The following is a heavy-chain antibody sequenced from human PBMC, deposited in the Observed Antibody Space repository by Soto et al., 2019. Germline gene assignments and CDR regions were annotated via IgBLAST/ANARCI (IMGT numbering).Heavy chain of an antibody. CDR1: GGSILDIAYC. J-gene: IGHJ4*02. CDR3: ARSSIKPQVFMSPFDS. D-gene: IGHD3-3*01. V-gene: IGHV4-59*08. Sequence: SELMCLTCTVSGGSILDIAYCWIWIRQSPGKGLEWIGYIYYSGSTNYNPSLKSRVTISVDTSKNQLSLKLNSVTAADTAVYYCARSSIKPQVFMSPFDSWSQGTLVTGSS. CDR2: IYYSGST.